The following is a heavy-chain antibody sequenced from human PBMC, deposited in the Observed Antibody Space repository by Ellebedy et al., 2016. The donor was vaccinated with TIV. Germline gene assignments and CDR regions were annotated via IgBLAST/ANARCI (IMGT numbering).Heavy chain of an antibody. J-gene: IGHJ3*02. V-gene: IGHV3-30*03. Sequence: GGSLRLSCVASGLTFSRYGMHWVRQIPGRGLEWVAVISYDGRDKYYVDSVKGRFSISRDNSKNTLYLQMDSLRSEDTAVYYCARQPFGFGELWSSDAFDIWGQGTMVTVSS. D-gene: IGHD3-10*01. CDR1: GLTFSRYG. CDR2: ISYDGRDK. CDR3: ARQPFGFGELWSSDAFDI.